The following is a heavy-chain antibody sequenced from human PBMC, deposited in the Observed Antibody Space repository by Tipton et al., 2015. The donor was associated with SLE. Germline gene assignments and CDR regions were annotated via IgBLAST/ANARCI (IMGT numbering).Heavy chain of an antibody. D-gene: IGHD6-13*01. Sequence: SLRLSCAASGFTVSSNYMSWVRQAPGKGLEWVGFIRTRPFGEAGEYAASVRGRFSISRDDSKSIAYLQMNSLKTEDTGVYYCARGRLYSSTWFFDYWGQGTLVTVSS. CDR3: ARGRLYSSTWFFDY. CDR2: IRTRPFGEAG. J-gene: IGHJ4*02. CDR1: GFTVSSNY. V-gene: IGHV3-49*04.